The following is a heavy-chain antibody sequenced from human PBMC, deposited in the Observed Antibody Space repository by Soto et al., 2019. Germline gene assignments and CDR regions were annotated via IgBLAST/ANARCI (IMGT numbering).Heavy chain of an antibody. D-gene: IGHD3-22*01. CDR1: GFTFSSYA. J-gene: IGHJ4*02. CDR3: AKVEYYDSSGYYYSYYFDY. CDR2: ISGSGGST. Sequence: GGSLRLSCAASGFTFSSYAMSWVRQAPGKGLEWVSAISGSGGSTYYADPVKGRFTISRDNSKNTLYLQMNSLRAEDTAVYYCAKVEYYDSSGYYYSYYFDYWGQGTLVTVSS. V-gene: IGHV3-23*01.